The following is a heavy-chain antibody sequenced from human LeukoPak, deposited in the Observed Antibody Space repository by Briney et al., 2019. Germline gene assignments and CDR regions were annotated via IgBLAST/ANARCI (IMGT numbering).Heavy chain of an antibody. CDR2: IIPIFGTA. D-gene: IGHD3-16*01. V-gene: IGHV1-69*13. CDR3: ATARSFALGGYYYGMDV. CDR1: GGTFSSYA. Sequence: GAAVKVSCKASGGTFSSYAISWVRQAPGQGLEWMGGIIPIFGTANYAQKFQGRVTITADESTSTAYMELSSLRSEDTAVYYCATARSFALGGYYYGMDVWGKGTTVTVSS. J-gene: IGHJ6*04.